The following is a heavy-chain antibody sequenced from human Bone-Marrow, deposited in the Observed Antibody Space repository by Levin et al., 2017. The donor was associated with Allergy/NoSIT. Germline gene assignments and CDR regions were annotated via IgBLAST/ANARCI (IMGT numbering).Heavy chain of an antibody. CDR1: GFTFNNAW. CDR2: IISKIDGGTT. J-gene: IGHJ3*02. Sequence: GESLKISCAASGFTFNNAWMSWVRQAPGKGLEWVGRIISKIDGGTTEYAAPVKGRFTISRDDSEKTLYLQMNSLKTEDTAVYYCSTGYCSGGTCHWAGDAFDIWGQGTMVTVSS. D-gene: IGHD2-15*01. V-gene: IGHV3-15*01. CDR3: STGYCSGGTCHWAGDAFDI.